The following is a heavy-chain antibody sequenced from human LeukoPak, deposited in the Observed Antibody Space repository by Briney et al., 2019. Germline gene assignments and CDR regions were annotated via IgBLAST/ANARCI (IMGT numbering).Heavy chain of an antibody. CDR1: GFTFSSYG. CDR2: ISGSGGST. Sequence: GGSLRLSCAASGFTFSSYGMSWVRQAPGKGLEWVSAISGSGGSTYYADSVKGRFTISRDNSKNTLYLQMNSLRAEDTAVYYCAKYSGYDWDKTYFDYWGQGTLVTVSS. CDR3: AKYSGYDWDKTYFDY. J-gene: IGHJ4*02. D-gene: IGHD5-12*01. V-gene: IGHV3-23*01.